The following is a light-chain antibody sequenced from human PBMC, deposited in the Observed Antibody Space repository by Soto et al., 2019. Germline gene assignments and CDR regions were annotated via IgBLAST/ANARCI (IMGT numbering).Light chain of an antibody. CDR3: SSYAGSSNV. CDR2: EVN. V-gene: IGLV2-8*01. CDR1: SSDVGGYNY. J-gene: IGLJ1*01. Sequence: QSVLTQPPSASGSPGQSVAISCTGTSSDVGGYNYVSWYQQHPGKAPKLMIYEVNKRPSGVPDRFSGSKSGNTASLTVFGLQAEDEADYYCSSYAGSSNVFGTGTKVT.